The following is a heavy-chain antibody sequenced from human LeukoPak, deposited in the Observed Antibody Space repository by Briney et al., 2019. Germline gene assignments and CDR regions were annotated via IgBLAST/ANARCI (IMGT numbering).Heavy chain of an antibody. D-gene: IGHD2-2*01. CDR2: INSDGSST. CDR3: AKGAVPAAMVPYYFDY. Sequence: GGPLRLSCAASGFTFSSYWMHWVRQAPGKGLVWVSGINSDGSSTTYADSVKARFTISRDNAKNTLYLQMNSLRAEDTAVYYCAKGAVPAAMVPYYFDYWGQGALVTVSS. CDR1: GFTFSSYW. V-gene: IGHV3-74*01. J-gene: IGHJ4*02.